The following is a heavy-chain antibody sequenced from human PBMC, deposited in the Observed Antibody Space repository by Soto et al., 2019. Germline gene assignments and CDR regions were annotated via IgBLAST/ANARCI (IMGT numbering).Heavy chain of an antibody. CDR1: GFTFSDSA. CDR2: ISSLSGST. Sequence: EVQLLESGGDLVQPGGSLRLSCAASGFTFSDSAMTWVRQAPGKGLEWVSSISSLSGSTYYADSVKGRFTISRDNSKNTLYLQMNSLRDQDTAVYFCGREEDGTSSWIDWFDPWGQGTLVTVSS. CDR3: GREEDGTSSWIDWFDP. J-gene: IGHJ5*02. D-gene: IGHD2-2*03. V-gene: IGHV3-23*01.